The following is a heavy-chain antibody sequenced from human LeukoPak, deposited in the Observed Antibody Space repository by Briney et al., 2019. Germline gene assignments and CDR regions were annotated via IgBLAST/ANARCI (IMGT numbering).Heavy chain of an antibody. D-gene: IGHD5-18*01. Sequence: GGSLRLSCAASGFTFNTYSMSWVRQAPGKGLEWVSIISRTSESIFYADSVKGRFTISRDNAKNTLYLQMNSLRAEDTAVYYCATTAMARWGQGTLVTVSS. CDR1: GFTFNTYS. CDR2: ISRTSESI. CDR3: ATTAMAR. V-gene: IGHV3-21*01. J-gene: IGHJ4*02.